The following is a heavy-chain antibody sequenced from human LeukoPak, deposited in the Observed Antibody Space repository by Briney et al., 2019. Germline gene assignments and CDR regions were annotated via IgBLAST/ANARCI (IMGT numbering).Heavy chain of an antibody. V-gene: IGHV3-23*01. D-gene: IGHD3-10*01. Sequence: PGGSLRLSCAASGFTFSSFAMSWVRQAPGKGLEWVSAISAYDGSAYYGDPVRGRFTISRDNSKSTLFLQMNSLRVEDTAVYYCAKLWFGTYWFDPWGQGTLVTVSS. CDR1: GFTFSSFA. CDR2: ISAYDGSA. CDR3: AKLWFGTYWFDP. J-gene: IGHJ5*02.